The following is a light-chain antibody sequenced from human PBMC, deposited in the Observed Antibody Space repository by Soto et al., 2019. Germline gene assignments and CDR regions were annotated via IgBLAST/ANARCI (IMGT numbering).Light chain of an antibody. CDR1: QSVNNY. CDR2: DAS. V-gene: IGKV3-11*01. J-gene: IGKJ4*01. CDR3: HQRSNWPLT. Sequence: EIVLTQSPATLSLSPGERATLSRRASQSVNNYLAWYQQKPGQAPRLLIYDASSRATDIPARFSGSGSGTDFTLTISSLEPEDFATYYCHQRSNWPLTFGGGTKVEIK.